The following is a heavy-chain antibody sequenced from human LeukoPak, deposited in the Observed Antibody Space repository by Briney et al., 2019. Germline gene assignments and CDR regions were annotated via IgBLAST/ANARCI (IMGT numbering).Heavy chain of an antibody. J-gene: IGHJ3*02. CDR3: ATRGGNHDAFDI. D-gene: IGHD4-23*01. CDR1: GYTLTELS. Sequence: ASVKVSCQVSGYTLTELSMHWVRQAPGKGLEWMGGFDPEDGETIYAQKFQGRVTMTEDTSTDTAYMELSSLRSEDTAVYYCATRGGNHDAFDIWGQGTMVTVSS. V-gene: IGHV1-24*01. CDR2: FDPEDGET.